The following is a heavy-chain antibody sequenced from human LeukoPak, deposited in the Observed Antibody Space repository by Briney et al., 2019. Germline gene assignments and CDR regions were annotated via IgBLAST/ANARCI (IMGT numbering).Heavy chain of an antibody. V-gene: IGHV3-7*01. CDR1: GFTFSSYW. Sequence: GGSPRLSCAASGFTFSSYWMSWVRQAPGKGLEWVANIKQDGSEKYYVDSVKGRFTISRDNAKNSLYLQMNSLRAEDTAVYYCARDRKDIVVVPAAADAFDIWGQGTMVTVSS. CDR2: IKQDGSEK. J-gene: IGHJ3*02. CDR3: ARDRKDIVVVPAAADAFDI. D-gene: IGHD2-2*01.